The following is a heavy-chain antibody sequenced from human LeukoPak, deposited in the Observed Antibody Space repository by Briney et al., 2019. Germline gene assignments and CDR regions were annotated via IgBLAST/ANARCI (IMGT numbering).Heavy chain of an antibody. V-gene: IGHV3-64D*06. D-gene: IGHD5-18*01. CDR3: VKGGIKLWFGYFDS. CDR1: GFAFSSYA. J-gene: IGHJ4*02. CDR2: ISSNVGGT. Sequence: GGSLRLSCSASGFAFSSYAMHWVRQAPGEGLEYVSAISSNVGGTYYVDSVKGRFTISRDNSKKTVYLKMSSLRAEDTAVYSCVKGGIKLWFGYFDSWGQGNLVTVSS.